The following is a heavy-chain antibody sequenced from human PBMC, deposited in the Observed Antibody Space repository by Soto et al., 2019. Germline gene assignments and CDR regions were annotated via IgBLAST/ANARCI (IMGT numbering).Heavy chain of an antibody. CDR2: INAGNGNT. CDR1: GYTFTSYA. V-gene: IGHV1-3*01. Sequence: QVQLVQSGAEVKKPGASVKVSCKASGYTFTSYAMHWVRQAPGQRLEWMGWINAGNGNTKYSQKFQGRVTITRDTSASTAYMELSSLRSEDTAVYYCARVGWGYCSGGSCSRGWFDPWGQGTLVTVSS. CDR3: ARVGWGYCSGGSCSRGWFDP. J-gene: IGHJ5*02. D-gene: IGHD2-15*01.